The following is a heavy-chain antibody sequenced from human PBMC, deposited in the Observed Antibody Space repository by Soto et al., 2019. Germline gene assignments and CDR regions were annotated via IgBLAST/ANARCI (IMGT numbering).Heavy chain of an antibody. CDR1: GFTVSSNY. J-gene: IGHJ4*02. Sequence: GGSLRLSCAASGFTVSSNYMSWVRQAPGKGLEWVSVIYSGGSTYYADSVKGRFTISRDNSKNTLYLQMNSLRAEDTAVYYCARGWSYGGKSEGEIDDWGKGTLVTVSS. V-gene: IGHV3-66*01. CDR2: IYSGGST. D-gene: IGHD4-17*01. CDR3: ARGWSYGGKSEGEIDD.